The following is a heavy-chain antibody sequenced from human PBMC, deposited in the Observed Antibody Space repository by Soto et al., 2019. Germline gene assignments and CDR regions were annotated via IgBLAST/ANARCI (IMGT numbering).Heavy chain of an antibody. CDR2: SSSSGSTI. CDR3: ARVRGVIWFDS. V-gene: IGHV3-11*01. Sequence: GSWSVSCAASGFTFSEYYMSWIRQAPGKWLEWVSYSSSSGSTIYYADSLKGRFTISRDNAKNSLYPQMNSLRGEDTAVYYWARVRGVIWFDSPGPVTLCTVS. D-gene: IGHD2-8*01. J-gene: IGHJ5*01. CDR1: GFTFSEYY.